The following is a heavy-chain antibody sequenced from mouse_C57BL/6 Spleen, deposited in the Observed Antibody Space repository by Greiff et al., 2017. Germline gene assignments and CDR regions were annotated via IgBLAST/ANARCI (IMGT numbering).Heavy chain of an antibody. V-gene: IGHV5-17*01. J-gene: IGHJ3*01. Sequence: EVKLVESGGGLVKPGGSLKLSCAASGFTFSDYGMHWVRQAPEKGLEWVAYISSGSSTIYYADTVKGRFTISRDNAKNTLFLQMTSRRSEDTAMYYCARSHGSSYGFAYWGQGTLVTVSA. CDR1: GFTFSDYG. CDR2: ISSGSSTI. D-gene: IGHD1-1*01. CDR3: ARSHGSSYGFAY.